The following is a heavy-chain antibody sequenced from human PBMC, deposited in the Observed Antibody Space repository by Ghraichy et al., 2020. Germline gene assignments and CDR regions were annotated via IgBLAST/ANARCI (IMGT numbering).Heavy chain of an antibody. Sequence: GGSLRLSCAASGFTFSNSWMTWVRQAPGKGLEWVANLNQDGSDKYYVASVKGRFTISRDNAKNSLYLQMNSLRAEDTAVYYCARGHYGMDVWGQGTTVTVSS. J-gene: IGHJ6*02. V-gene: IGHV3-7*04. CDR1: GFTFSNSW. CDR2: LNQDGSDK. CDR3: ARGHYGMDV.